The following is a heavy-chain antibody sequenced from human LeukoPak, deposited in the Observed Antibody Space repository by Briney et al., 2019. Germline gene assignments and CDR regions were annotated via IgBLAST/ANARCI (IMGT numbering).Heavy chain of an antibody. V-gene: IGHV3-53*01. CDR3: ARGGGLLVAATFDY. Sequence: GSLRLSCAASGLTVSTNYRNWVRQAPGKGLEWVSVIYSDGRTNYAASVKGRFTISRDKSKNTLYLQMNSLRAEDTAVYYCARGGGLLVAATFDYWGQGTLVTVSS. J-gene: IGHJ4*02. CDR2: IYSDGRT. CDR1: GLTVSTNY. D-gene: IGHD2-15*01.